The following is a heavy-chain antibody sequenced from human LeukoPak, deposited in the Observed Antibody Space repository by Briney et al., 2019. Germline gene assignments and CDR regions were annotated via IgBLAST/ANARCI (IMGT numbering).Heavy chain of an antibody. CDR1: GGSFSGYY. CDR3: ARLRPLFYCSSTSCYRDY. D-gene: IGHD2-2*02. V-gene: IGHV4-34*01. CDR2: INHSGST. J-gene: IGHJ4*02. Sequence: PSETLSLTCAVYGGSFSGYYWSWIRQPPGKGLEWIGEINHSGSTNYNPSLKSRVTISVDTSKNQFSLKLSSVTAADTAVYYCARLRPLFYCSSTSCYRDYWGQGTLVTVSS.